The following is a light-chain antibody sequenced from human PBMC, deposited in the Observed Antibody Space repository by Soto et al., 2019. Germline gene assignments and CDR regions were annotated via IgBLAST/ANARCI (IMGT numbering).Light chain of an antibody. Sequence: EMVWTRSPATLSLSPGESATLTCRPSQSVSSSDSAWHQQTARQPRRLLNYGASSTATGIPGWFSGSGSGTFFTLTISGLYPEDFAVYYCQQYGNSRGTFGQGTKVDIK. CDR2: GAS. CDR1: QSVSSSD. J-gene: IGKJ1*01. V-gene: IGKV3-20*01. CDR3: QQYGNSRGT.